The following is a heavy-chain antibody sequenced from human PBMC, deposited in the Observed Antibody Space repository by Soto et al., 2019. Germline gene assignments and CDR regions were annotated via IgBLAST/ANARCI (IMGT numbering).Heavy chain of an antibody. CDR3: AKVPWFGDSSLYFYYAMDV. J-gene: IGHJ6*02. V-gene: IGHV4-61*01. CDR2: SHYSGTT. Sequence: QVQLQESGPGLVKPSETLSLTCTVFGGSVSSANYYWNWLRQPQGKGLKWVGCSHYSGTTYYSPSLKSQVTTSVVTSKNQFSLKLSSVVAEDTAVYYGAKVPWFGDSSLYFYYAMDVWGQGTTVTVSS. CDR1: GGSVSSANYY. D-gene: IGHD3-10*01.